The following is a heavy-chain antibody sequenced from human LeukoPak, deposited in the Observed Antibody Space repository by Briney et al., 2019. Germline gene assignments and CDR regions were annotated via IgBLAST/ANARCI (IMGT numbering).Heavy chain of an antibody. J-gene: IGHJ4*02. CDR1: GGSISSYY. CDR2: IYSSGIT. Sequence: PSETLSLTCTVSGGSISSYYWSWVRQPPGKGLEWIGYIYSSGITNYNPSLKSRVTISVDTSKNQFSLKLSSVTAADTAVYYCAREGDSSGHFDYWGQGTLVTVSS. CDR3: AREGDSSGHFDY. D-gene: IGHD3-22*01. V-gene: IGHV4-59*01.